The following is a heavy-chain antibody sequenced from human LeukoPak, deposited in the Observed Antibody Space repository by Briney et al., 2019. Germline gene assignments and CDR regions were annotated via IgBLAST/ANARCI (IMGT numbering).Heavy chain of an antibody. D-gene: IGHD6-13*01. CDR2: IKSKTDGATT. V-gene: IGHV3-15*01. Sequence: GGSLRLSCAASGFTFINAWMSWVRQAPGKGLEWVGRIKSKTDGATTDYAAPVKGRFTISRDDSKNTLYLQMNSLKTEDTAVYYCTTDDLPNYSSSWYDFFDYWGQGTLVTVSS. CDR3: TTDDLPNYSSSWYDFFDY. CDR1: GFTFINAW. J-gene: IGHJ4*02.